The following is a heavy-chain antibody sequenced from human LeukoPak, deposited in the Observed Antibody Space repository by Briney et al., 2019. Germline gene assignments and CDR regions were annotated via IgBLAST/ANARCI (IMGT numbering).Heavy chain of an antibody. V-gene: IGHV4-39*01. D-gene: IGHD5-18*01. J-gene: IGHJ4*02. Sequence: PSETLSLTCTVSGGSISSSTDYWGWIRQPPGQGLEWIGSVYYSGSTYYNPSLKSRVTISVDTSKSQFSLKLSSVTAADTAVYYCARPRGYSYGYEDHWGQGILVTVSS. CDR2: VYYSGST. CDR1: GGSISSSTDY. CDR3: ARPRGYSYGYEDH.